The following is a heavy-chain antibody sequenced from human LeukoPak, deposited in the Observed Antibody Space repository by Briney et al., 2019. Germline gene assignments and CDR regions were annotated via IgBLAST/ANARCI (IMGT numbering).Heavy chain of an antibody. V-gene: IGHV1-18*01. D-gene: IGHD6-13*01. CDR3: ARGLTAAGTWGNYFDP. CDR2: ISAYNGNT. Sequence: ASVKVSCKASGYTFTSYGVNWVRRAPGQGLEWMGWISAYNGNTNYAQKFQGRVTMTTDTSTSTAYMELRGLRSDDTALYYCARGLTAAGTWGNYFDPWGQGTLVTVSS. J-gene: IGHJ5*02. CDR1: GYTFTSYG.